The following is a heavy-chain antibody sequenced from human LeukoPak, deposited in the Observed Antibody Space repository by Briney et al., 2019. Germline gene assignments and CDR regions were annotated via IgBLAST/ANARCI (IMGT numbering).Heavy chain of an antibody. V-gene: IGHV3-48*03. CDR2: ISSSGSTI. J-gene: IGHJ4*02. CDR3: AKDLAPLVVVAATLDY. D-gene: IGHD2-15*01. Sequence: GGSLRLSCAASGFTFSSYEMNWVRQAPGKGLEWVSYISSSGSTIYYADSVKGRFTISRDNSKNTPYLQMNSLRAEDTAVYYCAKDLAPLVVVAATLDYWGQGTLVTVSS. CDR1: GFTFSSYE.